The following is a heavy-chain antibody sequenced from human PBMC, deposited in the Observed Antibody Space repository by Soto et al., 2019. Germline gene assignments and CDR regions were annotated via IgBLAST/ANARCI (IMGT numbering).Heavy chain of an antibody. Sequence: EVQLLESGGGLVQPGGSLRLSCAASGFTFGNYDMTWVRQAPGKGLEWVSTISKSGAPTYYPDSVRGRFTISRDNSKSTLFLQMNSLRAEDTALYYCAKNQWGNAFDIWGQGTMLTVSS. J-gene: IGHJ3*02. D-gene: IGHD3-16*01. V-gene: IGHV3-23*01. CDR3: AKNQWGNAFDI. CDR2: ISKSGAPT. CDR1: GFTFGNYD.